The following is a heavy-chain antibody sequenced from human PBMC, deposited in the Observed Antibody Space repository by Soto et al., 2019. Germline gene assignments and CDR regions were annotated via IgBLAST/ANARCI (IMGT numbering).Heavy chain of an antibody. Sequence: EVQLVESGGGLVQPGRSLRLSCAASGFTFDDYAMHWVRQAPGKGLEWVSGISWNSGSIGYADSVKGRFTISRDNAKNSLYLQMNSLRAGDTALYYCAKDTIAAAGRNFDYWGQGTLVTVSS. D-gene: IGHD6-13*01. CDR2: ISWNSGSI. CDR3: AKDTIAAAGRNFDY. J-gene: IGHJ4*02. V-gene: IGHV3-9*01. CDR1: GFTFDDYA.